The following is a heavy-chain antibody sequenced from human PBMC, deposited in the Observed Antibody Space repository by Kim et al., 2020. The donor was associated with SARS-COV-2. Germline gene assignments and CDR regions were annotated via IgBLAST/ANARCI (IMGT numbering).Heavy chain of an antibody. CDR1: GGSFSGYY. CDR3: ATIGRGNSRGLDY. CDR2: INHSGST. V-gene: IGHV4-34*01. Sequence: SETLSLTCAVYGGSFSGYYWSWIRQPPGKGLEWIGEINHSGSTNYNPSLKSRVTISVDTSKNQFSLKLSSVTAADTAVYYCATIGRGNSRGLDYWGQGTLVTVSS. D-gene: IGHD2-21*02. J-gene: IGHJ4*02.